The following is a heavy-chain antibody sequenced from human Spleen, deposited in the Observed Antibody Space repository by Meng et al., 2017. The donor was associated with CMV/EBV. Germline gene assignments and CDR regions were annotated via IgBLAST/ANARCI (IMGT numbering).Heavy chain of an antibody. V-gene: IGHV1-58*02. CDR2: IVVGSGNT. J-gene: IGHJ5*02. D-gene: IGHD3-10*01. CDR1: GYTFTGYY. CDR3: AAVPYYYGSGGLAFDP. Sequence: SVKVSCKASGYTFTGYYMQWVRQARGQRLEWIGWIVVGSGNTNYAQKFQERVTITRDMSTSTAYMELSSLRSEDTAVYYCAAVPYYYGSGGLAFDPWGQGTLVTVSS.